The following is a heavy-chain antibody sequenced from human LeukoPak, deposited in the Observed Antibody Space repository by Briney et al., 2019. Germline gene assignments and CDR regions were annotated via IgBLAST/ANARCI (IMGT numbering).Heavy chain of an antibody. D-gene: IGHD3-10*01. Sequence: ASVKVSCKASGGTFSSYAISWVRQAPGQGLEWMGGIIPIFGTASYAQKYQGRVTITADESTSTAYMELSSLRSEDTAVYYCARPKATSGWYLDYWGQGTLVTVSS. J-gene: IGHJ4*02. CDR2: IIPIFGTA. CDR1: GGTFSSYA. CDR3: ARPKATSGWYLDY. V-gene: IGHV1-69*01.